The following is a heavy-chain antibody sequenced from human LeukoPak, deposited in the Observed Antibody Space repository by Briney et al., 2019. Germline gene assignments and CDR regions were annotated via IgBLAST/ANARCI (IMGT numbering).Heavy chain of an antibody. D-gene: IGHD4-17*01. J-gene: IGHJ4*02. CDR2: ISYDGSNK. Sequence: GGSLRPSCAASGFTFSSYAMHWVRQAPGKGLEWVAVISYDGSNKYYADSVKGRFTISRDNSKNTLYLQMNSLRAEDTAVYYCARDVRIGGTNTVTTPLDYWGQGTLVTVSS. CDR3: ARDVRIGGTNTVTTPLDY. V-gene: IGHV3-30*01. CDR1: GFTFSSYA.